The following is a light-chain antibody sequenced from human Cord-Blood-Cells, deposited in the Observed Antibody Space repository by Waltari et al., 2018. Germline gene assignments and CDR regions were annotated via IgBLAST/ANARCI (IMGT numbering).Light chain of an antibody. CDR1: QSISSY. V-gene: IGKV1-39*01. Sequence: DIQMTQSPSSLSASVGGRVTITCLASQSISSYLNWYQQKPGKAPKLLIYAASSLQSGVPSRFSGSGSGTDCNLTISSLQPEDFATYYCQQSYSTPYTFGQGTKLEIK. CDR3: QQSYSTPYT. J-gene: IGKJ2*01. CDR2: AAS.